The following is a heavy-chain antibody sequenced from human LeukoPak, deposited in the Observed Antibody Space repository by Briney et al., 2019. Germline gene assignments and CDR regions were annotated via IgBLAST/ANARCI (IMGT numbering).Heavy chain of an antibody. Sequence: GGSLRLSCAASGFTFNNYAMSWVRQAPGKGLEWVSSISGNGGSTYYADSVTGRFTISRDNSKNTLYLQMNSLRAEDTAVYYCAKDRDFDYSDSSGYYPHDAFDIWGQGTMVTVSS. CDR1: GFTFNNYA. CDR2: ISGNGGST. J-gene: IGHJ3*02. D-gene: IGHD3-22*01. V-gene: IGHV3-23*01. CDR3: AKDRDFDYSDSSGYYPHDAFDI.